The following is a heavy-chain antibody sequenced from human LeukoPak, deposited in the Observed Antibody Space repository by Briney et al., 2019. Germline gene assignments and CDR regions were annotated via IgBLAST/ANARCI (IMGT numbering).Heavy chain of an antibody. V-gene: IGHV5-51*01. D-gene: IGHD2-15*01. CDR1: GYSFSNYW. CDR2: AHPGDSNI. Sequence: GESLKISCKGSGYSFSNYWIDWVRQMPGKGLEWIGIAHPGDSNIKYSPSFQGQVTISADKSISTAYLQWSSLKASDTAMYYCARALYGYGMDVWGQGTLVTVSS. CDR3: ARALYGYGMDV. J-gene: IGHJ6*02.